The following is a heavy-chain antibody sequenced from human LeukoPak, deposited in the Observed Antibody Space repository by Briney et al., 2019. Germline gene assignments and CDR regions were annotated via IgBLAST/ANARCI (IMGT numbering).Heavy chain of an antibody. Sequence: GGSLRLSCAASGFTFSSYAMSWVRQAPGKGLEWVSAISGSGGSTYYADSVKGRFTISRDNSKNTLYLQMNSLRAEDTAVYYCARDSDIAVAPYGMDVWGQGTTVTVSS. D-gene: IGHD6-19*01. V-gene: IGHV3-23*01. CDR3: ARDSDIAVAPYGMDV. J-gene: IGHJ6*02. CDR1: GFTFSSYA. CDR2: ISGSGGST.